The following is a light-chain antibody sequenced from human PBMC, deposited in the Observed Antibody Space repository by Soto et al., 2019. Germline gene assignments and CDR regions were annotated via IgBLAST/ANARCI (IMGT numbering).Light chain of an antibody. CDR3: CSYADGSIYF. CDR2: YVD. V-gene: IGLV2-14*03. CDR1: SRDVGAYDY. Sequence: QSALTQPASVSGSPGQPITISWTGTSRDVGAYDYVSWYLQYPDKAPQLLIYYVDHRPSGVSSRFSGSKSGNTASLTISGLQAEDEGDYYCCSYADGSIYFFGTGTKVTVL. J-gene: IGLJ1*01.